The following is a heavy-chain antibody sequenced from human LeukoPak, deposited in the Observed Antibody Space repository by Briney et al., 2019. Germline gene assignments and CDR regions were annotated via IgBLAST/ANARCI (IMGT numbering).Heavy chain of an antibody. CDR2: ISYDGSSK. Sequence: PGRSLRLSCAASGFTFSNYGMHWVRQAPRKGLEWVAVISYDGSSKYYTDSVKGRFTISRDNSKSTLYLQMNSLRAEDSAVYYCAKDLRSSGGYYFDYWGQGTLVTVSS. D-gene: IGHD6-6*01. CDR3: AKDLRSSGGYYFDY. V-gene: IGHV3-30*18. CDR1: GFTFSNYG. J-gene: IGHJ4*02.